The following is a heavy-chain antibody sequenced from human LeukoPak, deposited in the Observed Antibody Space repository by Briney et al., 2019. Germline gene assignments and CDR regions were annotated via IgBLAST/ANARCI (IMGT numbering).Heavy chain of an antibody. CDR3: AKAFDY. J-gene: IGHJ4*02. Sequence: QPGRSLRLSCAASGFTFDDYAMHWVRQAPGKGLEWVSGISWNSGSIGYADSVKGRFTISRDNAKNPLYLQMNSLRAEDTALYYCAKAFDYWGQGTLDTVSS. V-gene: IGHV3-9*01. CDR2: ISWNSGSI. CDR1: GFTFDDYA.